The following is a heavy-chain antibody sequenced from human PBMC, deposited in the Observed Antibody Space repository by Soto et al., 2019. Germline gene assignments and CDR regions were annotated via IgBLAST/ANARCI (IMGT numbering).Heavy chain of an antibody. CDR3: ARNRARRGYYYYGMDV. CDR1: GGSFSGYY. CDR2: INHSGST. V-gene: IGHV4-34*01. Sequence: SETLSLTCAVYGGSFSGYYWSWIRQPPGKGLEWIGEINHSGSTNYNPSLKSRVTISVDTSKNQFSLKLSSVTAADTAVYYCARNRARRGYYYYGMDVWGQGTTVTVSS. D-gene: IGHD3-10*01. J-gene: IGHJ6*02.